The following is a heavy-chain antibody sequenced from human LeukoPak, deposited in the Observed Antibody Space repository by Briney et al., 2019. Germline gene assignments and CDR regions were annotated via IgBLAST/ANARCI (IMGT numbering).Heavy chain of an antibody. CDR1: GGSISSYY. Sequence: SETLSLTCTVSGGSISSYYWSWIRQPPGKGLEWIGYIYYSGSTNYNPSLQRRVTISVDTSKNQFSMKLSSVTAADTAVYYCGRGGRITMVRGVIKDNRGFYLDYWGQGTLVTVSS. CDR3: GRGGRITMVRGVIKDNRGFYLDY. CDR2: IYYSGST. V-gene: IGHV4-59*01. J-gene: IGHJ4*02. D-gene: IGHD3-10*01.